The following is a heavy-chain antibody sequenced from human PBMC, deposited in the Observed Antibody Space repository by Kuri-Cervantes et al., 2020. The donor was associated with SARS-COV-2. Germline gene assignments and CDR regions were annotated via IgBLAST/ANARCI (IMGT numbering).Heavy chain of an antibody. J-gene: IGHJ4*02. V-gene: IGHV4-59*12. Sequence: LSCTVSGGSISSYYWSWIRQPPGKGLEWIGYIYYTGSTNYNPSLKSRVTISVDTSKNQFSLKLSSVTAADTAVYYCARLRGAVAEGFGYWGQGTLVTVSS. CDR1: GGSISSYY. CDR3: ARLRGAVAEGFGY. CDR2: IYYTGST. D-gene: IGHD6-19*01.